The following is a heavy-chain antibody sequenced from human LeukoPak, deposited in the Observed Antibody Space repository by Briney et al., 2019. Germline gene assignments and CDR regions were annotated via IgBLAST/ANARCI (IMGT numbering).Heavy chain of an antibody. Sequence: SETLSLTCTVSGGSISSSSYYWGWIRQLPGKGLEWIVSIYYSGSTYYNPSLKSRVTISVDTSKNQFSLKLSSVTAADTAVYYCARTYSSSFWFDPWGQGTLVTVSS. J-gene: IGHJ5*02. D-gene: IGHD6-13*01. CDR2: IYYSGST. V-gene: IGHV4-39*07. CDR3: ARTYSSSFWFDP. CDR1: GGSISSSSYY.